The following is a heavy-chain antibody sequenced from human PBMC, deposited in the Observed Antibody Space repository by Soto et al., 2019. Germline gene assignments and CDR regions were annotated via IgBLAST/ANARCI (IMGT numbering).Heavy chain of an antibody. CDR2: IYPGDSDT. J-gene: IGHJ6*02. CDR1: GYSFTSYW. V-gene: IGHV5-51*01. D-gene: IGHD2-2*01. CDR3: ARASNPDCSSTSCYAYYYYGMDV. Sequence: PGESLKISCKGSGYSFTSYWIGWVRQMPGKGLEWMGIIYPGDSDTRYSPSFQGQVTISADKSISTAYLQWSSLKASDTAMYYCARASNPDCSSTSCYAYYYYGMDVWGQGTTVTVSS.